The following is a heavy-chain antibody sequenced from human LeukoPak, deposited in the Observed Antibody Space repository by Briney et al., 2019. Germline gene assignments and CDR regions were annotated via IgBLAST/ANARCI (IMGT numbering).Heavy chain of an antibody. CDR3: AKTASGFVAGIAAACLPFASFDY. V-gene: IGHV3-23*01. CDR1: GFTFSSYA. J-gene: IGHJ4*02. CDR2: ISGSGGST. D-gene: IGHD6-13*01. Sequence: WGSLRLSCAASGFTFSSYAMSWVRQAPGKGLEWVSAISGSGGSTYYADSVKGRFTISRDNSKNTLYLQMNSLRAEDTAVYYCAKTASGFVAGIAAACLPFASFDYWGQGTLVTVSS.